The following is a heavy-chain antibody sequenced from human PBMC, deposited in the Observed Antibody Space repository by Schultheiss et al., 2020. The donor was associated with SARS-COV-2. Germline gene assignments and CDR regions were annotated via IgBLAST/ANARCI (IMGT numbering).Heavy chain of an antibody. CDR1: GFTFSSYG. Sequence: GGSLRLSCAASGFTFSSYGMHWVRQAPGKGLEWVAVISYDGSNKYYADSVKGRFTISRDNSKNTLYLQMNSLRAEDTAVYYCAKGILAARLLPSAESTFGMDVWGQGTTVTVSS. V-gene: IGHV3-30*18. D-gene: IGHD6-6*01. J-gene: IGHJ6*02. CDR3: AKGILAARLLPSAESTFGMDV. CDR2: ISYDGSNK.